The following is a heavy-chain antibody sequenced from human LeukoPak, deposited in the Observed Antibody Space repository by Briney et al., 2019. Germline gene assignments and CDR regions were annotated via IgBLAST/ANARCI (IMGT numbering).Heavy chain of an antibody. V-gene: IGHV1-69*13. CDR2: IIPIFGTA. CDR3: ARGRWCSGGSCYRNWFDP. J-gene: IGHJ5*02. Sequence: GASVKVSCKASGNSFTTFGITWVRQAPGQGLEWMGGIIPIFGTANYAQKFQGRVTITADESTSTAYMELSSLRSEDTAVYYCARGRWCSGGSCYRNWFDPWGQGTLVTVSS. CDR1: GNSFTTFG. D-gene: IGHD2-15*01.